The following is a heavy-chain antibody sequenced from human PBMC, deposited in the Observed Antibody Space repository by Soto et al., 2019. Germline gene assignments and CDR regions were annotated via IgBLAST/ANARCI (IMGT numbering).Heavy chain of an antibody. CDR3: AARRGYSGYDLLGGMDV. Sequence: ASVKVSCKASGYTFTSYGISWVRQAPGQGLEWMGWISAYNGNTNYAQKLQGRVTMTTDTSTSTAYMELRSLRSDDTAVYYCAARRGYSGYDLLGGMDVWGQGTTVTVSS. V-gene: IGHV1-18*01. J-gene: IGHJ6*02. CDR2: ISAYNGNT. CDR1: GYTFTSYG. D-gene: IGHD5-12*01.